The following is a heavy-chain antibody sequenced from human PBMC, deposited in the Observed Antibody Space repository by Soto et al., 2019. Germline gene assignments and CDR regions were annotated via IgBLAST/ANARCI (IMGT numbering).Heavy chain of an antibody. CDR2: INPSGGST. J-gene: IGHJ4*02. CDR3: AKWSDNFDSIGRPLDY. CDR1: VYTLTPYQ. Sequence: SVKVCCKAPVYTLTPYQMHWVRQAPGQGLEWMGIINPSGGSTVYAQKFQGRVTMTRDTSTSTVYMELSSLRSEDTAVYYCAKWSDNFDSIGRPLDYWGQGTLVTVSS. V-gene: IGHV1-46*01. D-gene: IGHD3-22*01.